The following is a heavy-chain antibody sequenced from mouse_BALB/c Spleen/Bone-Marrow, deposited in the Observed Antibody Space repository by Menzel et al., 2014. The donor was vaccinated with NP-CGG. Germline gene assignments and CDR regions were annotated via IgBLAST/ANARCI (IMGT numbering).Heavy chain of an antibody. J-gene: IGHJ3*01. Sequence: VQLVESGAELVKPGASVKLSCKASGYTFTNYYMYWVKQRPGQGLEWIGEINPSNGGTNFYEKFKSTATLTVDKSSSTVYMQLSSLTSEDSAVYYCTQLGRFAYWGQGTLVTVSA. D-gene: IGHD4-1*02. CDR2: INPSNGGT. CDR1: GYTFTNYY. V-gene: IGHV1S81*02. CDR3: TQLGRFAY.